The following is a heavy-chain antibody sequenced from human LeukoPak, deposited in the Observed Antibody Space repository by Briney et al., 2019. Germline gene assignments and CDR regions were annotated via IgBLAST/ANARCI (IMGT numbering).Heavy chain of an antibody. V-gene: IGHV4-59*01. D-gene: IGHD3-22*01. Sequence: SETLSLTCTVSGGSISSYYWSWIRQPPGKGLEGIGYIYYSGSTNYNPSLKGRVTISVDTSKNQFSLKLSSVTAADTAVYYCARGTYYYDSSGYYYVDSFDYWGQGTLVTVSS. J-gene: IGHJ4*02. CDR1: GGSISSYY. CDR3: ARGTYYYDSSGYYYVDSFDY. CDR2: IYYSGST.